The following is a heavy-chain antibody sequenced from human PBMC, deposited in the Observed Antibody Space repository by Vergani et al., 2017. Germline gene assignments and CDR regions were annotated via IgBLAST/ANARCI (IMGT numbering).Heavy chain of an antibody. J-gene: IGHJ6*02. V-gene: IGHV4-61*05. CDR1: GGSISSSSYY. CDR3: ASETYYYGSGSYSYGMDV. Sequence: QLQLQESGPGLVKPSETLSLTCTVSGGSISSSSYYWGWIRQPPGKGLEWIGRIYTSGSTNYNPSLKSRVTISVDTSKNQFSLKLSSVTAADTAVYYCASETYYYGSGSYSYGMDVWGQGTTVTVSS. D-gene: IGHD3-10*01. CDR2: IYTSGST.